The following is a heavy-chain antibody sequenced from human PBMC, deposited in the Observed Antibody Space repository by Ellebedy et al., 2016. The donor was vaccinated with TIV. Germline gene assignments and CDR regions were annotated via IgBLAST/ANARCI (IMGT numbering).Heavy chain of an antibody. D-gene: IGHD1-1*01. CDR3: ATLPYISRSSAY. Sequence: FTFSRDNAKNTLYLQMNSLRAEDTAVYYCATLPYISRSSAYWGQGTLVTVSS. J-gene: IGHJ4*02. V-gene: IGHV3-74*01.